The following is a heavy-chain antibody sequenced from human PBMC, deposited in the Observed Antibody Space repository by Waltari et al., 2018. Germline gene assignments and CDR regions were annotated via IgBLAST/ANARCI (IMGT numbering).Heavy chain of an antibody. CDR3: ARDRGRGLYLDS. J-gene: IGHJ4*02. D-gene: IGHD2-15*01. V-gene: IGHV4-4*02. CDR1: GDSMTSTDC. Sequence: QLQLQEPGPGLVKPSGTLSLTCTVSGDSMTSTDCWSWVRQPPRKGLEWVGQVRGDGKTNYNPSFAGRVAVSLDTSINQFSLRVTSATAADTAVYYCARDRGRGLYLDSWGQGTLVTVSP. CDR2: VRGDGKT.